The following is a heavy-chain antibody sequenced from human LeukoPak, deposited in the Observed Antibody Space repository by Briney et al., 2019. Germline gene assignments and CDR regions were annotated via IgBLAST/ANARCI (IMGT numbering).Heavy chain of an antibody. CDR1: GFTFRSYG. CDR3: ARARIRWAYDSTPLDY. CDR2: IWYDGSNK. J-gene: IGHJ4*02. D-gene: IGHD4-23*01. Sequence: GGSLRLSCAASGFTFRSYGMNWVRQAPGKGLEWVAAIWYDGSNKYYADSVKGRFTISRDKSKHTLHLQMNSLRAEDTAVYYCARARIRWAYDSTPLDYWGQGTLVTVSS. V-gene: IGHV3-33*01.